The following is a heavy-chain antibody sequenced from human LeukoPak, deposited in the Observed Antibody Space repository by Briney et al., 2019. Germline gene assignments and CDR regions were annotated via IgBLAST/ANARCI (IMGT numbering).Heavy chain of an antibody. CDR3: ARSSADCGGDCYKYNWFDP. V-gene: IGHV3-30*04. CDR2: ISYDGSNK. Sequence: GGSLRLSCAASGFTFSSYAMHWVRQAPGKGLEWVAVISYDGSNKYYADSVKGRFTISRDNSKNTLYLQMNSLRAEDTAVYYCARSSADCGGDCYKYNWFDPWGQGTLVTVSS. D-gene: IGHD2-21*02. J-gene: IGHJ5*02. CDR1: GFTFSSYA.